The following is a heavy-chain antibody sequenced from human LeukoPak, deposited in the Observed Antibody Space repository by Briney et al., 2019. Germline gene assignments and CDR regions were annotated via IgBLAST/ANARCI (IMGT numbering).Heavy chain of an antibody. Sequence: GGSLRLSCAASGFTFSSYGMHWVRQAPGKGLEWVAVIWYDGSNKYCADSVKGRFTISRDNSKNTLYLQMNSLRAEDTAVYYCAKEHFAGYSSGWLGDYWGQRTLVTVSS. CDR3: AKEHFAGYSSGWLGDY. CDR1: GFTFSSYG. D-gene: IGHD6-19*01. J-gene: IGHJ4*02. CDR2: IWYDGSNK. V-gene: IGHV3-33*06.